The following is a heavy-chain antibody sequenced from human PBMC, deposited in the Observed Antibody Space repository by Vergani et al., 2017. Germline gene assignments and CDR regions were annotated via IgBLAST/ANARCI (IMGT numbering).Heavy chain of an antibody. Sequence: EVQLVESGGGLVQPGGSLRLSCAASGFTFSSYEMNWVRQAPGKGLEWVSYISSSGSTIYYADSVKGRFTISRDNAKNSLYLQMNSLRAEDTAVYYCARAYYDFWSGYSYYYYYGMDVWGQGTTVTVSS. CDR2: ISSSGSTI. CDR1: GFTFSSYE. V-gene: IGHV3-48*03. J-gene: IGHJ6*02. D-gene: IGHD3-3*01. CDR3: ARAYYDFWSGYSYYYYYGMDV.